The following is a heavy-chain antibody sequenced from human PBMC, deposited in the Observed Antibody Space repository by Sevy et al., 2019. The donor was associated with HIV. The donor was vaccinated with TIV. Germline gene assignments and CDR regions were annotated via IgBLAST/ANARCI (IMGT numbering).Heavy chain of an antibody. J-gene: IGHJ6*03. D-gene: IGHD6-6*01. CDR1: GFTFSSYW. CDR3: AKKGSSSDALDYYYYMDV. Sequence: GESLKISCAASGFTFSSYWMHWVRQAPGKGLVWVSRINSDGSSTSYADSVKGRFTISRDNAKNTLYLQMNSLRAEDTAVYYCAKKGSSSDALDYYYYMDVWGKGTTVTVSS. V-gene: IGHV3-74*01. CDR2: INSDGSST.